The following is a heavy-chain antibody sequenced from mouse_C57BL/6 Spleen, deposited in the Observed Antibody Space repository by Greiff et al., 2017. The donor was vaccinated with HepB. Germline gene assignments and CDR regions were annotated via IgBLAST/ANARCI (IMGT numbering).Heavy chain of an antibody. CDR2: IYPGDGDT. J-gene: IGHJ4*01. CDR3: ARGRLYYAMDY. V-gene: IGHV1-80*01. D-gene: IGHD2-4*01. CDR1: GYAFSSYW. Sequence: QVQLQQSGAELVKPGASVKISCKASGYAFSSYWMNWVKQRPGKGLEWIGQIYPGDGDTNYNGKFKGKATLTADKSSSTAYMQLSSLTSEDSAVYFCARGRLYYAMDYWGQGTSVTVSS.